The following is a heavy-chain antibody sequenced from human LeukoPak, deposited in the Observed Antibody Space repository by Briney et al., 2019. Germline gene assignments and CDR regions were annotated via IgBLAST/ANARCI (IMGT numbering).Heavy chain of an antibody. CDR2: IIPIFGTA. CDR1: GGTFSSYA. J-gene: IGHJ4*02. Sequence: SVKVSCKASGGTFSSYAISWVRQAPGQGLECMGGIIPIFGTANYAQKFQGRVTITADESTSTAYMELSSLRSEDTAVCYCARSYYYDSSGWYYFDYWGQGTLVTVSS. CDR3: ARSYYYDSSGWYYFDY. V-gene: IGHV1-69*01. D-gene: IGHD3-22*01.